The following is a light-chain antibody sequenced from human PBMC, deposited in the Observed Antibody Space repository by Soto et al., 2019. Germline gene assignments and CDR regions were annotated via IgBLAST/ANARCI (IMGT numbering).Light chain of an antibody. V-gene: IGKV1-17*01. CDR3: QQLFDSPIT. CDR2: AAC. CDR1: QGIGNA. Sequence: IQMTQSPSSLSASVGDRVTISCRASQGIGNALGWYQVKPGKAPKLLIYAACTLESGVPSRFSATVSGTEFSLTITSLQPEDFATYYCQQLFDSPITFGQGTRLENK. J-gene: IGKJ5*01.